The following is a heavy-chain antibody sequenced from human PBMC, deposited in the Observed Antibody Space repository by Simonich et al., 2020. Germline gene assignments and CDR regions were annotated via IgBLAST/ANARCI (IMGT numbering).Heavy chain of an antibody. D-gene: IGHD2-15*01. J-gene: IGHJ4*02. CDR1: GYTFTSYG. Sequence: QVQLVQSGAEVKKPGASVKVSCKASGYTFTSYGISWVRQAPGQGLEWMGRIRPYKCNTNYAQKRQGRVTMTTDTSTSTAYMELRSLRSDDTAVYYCARASRGTWWYYYFDYWGQGTLVTVSS. V-gene: IGHV1-18*01. CDR2: IRPYKCNT. CDR3: ARASRGTWWYYYFDY.